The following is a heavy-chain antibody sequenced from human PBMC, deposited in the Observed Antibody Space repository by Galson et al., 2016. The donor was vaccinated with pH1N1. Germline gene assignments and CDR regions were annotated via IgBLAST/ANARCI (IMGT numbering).Heavy chain of an antibody. CDR2: ISSSGSHT. V-gene: IGHV3-11*05. Sequence: SLRLSCAASGFTFSDYYMSWVRQAPGKGLEWVSYISSSGSHTDYADSVRGRFTISRDNAKNSVSLQMNSLRAEDTAVYYCARDLGSTGYLNYWGQGALVIASS. J-gene: IGHJ4*02. D-gene: IGHD3-9*01. CDR3: ARDLGSTGYLNY. CDR1: GFTFSDYY.